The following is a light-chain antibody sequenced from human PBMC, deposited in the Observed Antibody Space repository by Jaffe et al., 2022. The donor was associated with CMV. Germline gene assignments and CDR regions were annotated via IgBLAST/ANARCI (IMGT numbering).Light chain of an antibody. CDR3: QQSYSPLTYT. J-gene: IGKJ2*01. CDR2: AAS. Sequence: DIQMTQSPSSLSASVGDRVTITCRASQSITHYLNWYQQKPGKAPKLLIYAASTLQSGVPSRFSGSGFGTDFALTISSLQPEDFATYYCQQSYSPLTYTFGQGTRLEIK. V-gene: IGKV1-39*01. CDR1: QSITHY.